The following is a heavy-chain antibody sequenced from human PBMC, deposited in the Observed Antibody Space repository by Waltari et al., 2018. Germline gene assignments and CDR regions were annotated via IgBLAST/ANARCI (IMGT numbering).Heavy chain of an antibody. V-gene: IGHV1-3*01. CDR3: ARHFVVVLTHFYLYGMDV. CDR2: INAGNSNT. CDR1: GYTFTSYS. D-gene: IGHD3-3*01. Sequence: QVQIVQSGAEVKKPGASVKVSCKASGYTFTSYSMHWVRQAPGHSLEWMGWINAGNSNTKYSQKFQDRVTITRDTSASTAYMELSRLRSGDTAVYYCARHFVVVLTHFYLYGMDVWGQGTTVTVSS. J-gene: IGHJ6*02.